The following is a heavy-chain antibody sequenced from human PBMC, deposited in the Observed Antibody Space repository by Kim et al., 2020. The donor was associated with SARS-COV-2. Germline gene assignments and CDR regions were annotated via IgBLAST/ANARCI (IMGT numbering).Heavy chain of an antibody. CDR2: INPSGGST. V-gene: IGHV1-46*01. J-gene: IGHJ6*02. Sequence: ASVKVSCKASGYTFTSYYMHWVRQAPGQGLEWMGIINPSGGSTSYAQKFQGRVTMTRDTSTSTVYMELSSLRSEDTAVYYCARSTRYPYYYYGMDVWGQGTTVTVSS. D-gene: IGHD3-9*01. CDR1: GYTFTSYY. CDR3: ARSTRYPYYYYGMDV.